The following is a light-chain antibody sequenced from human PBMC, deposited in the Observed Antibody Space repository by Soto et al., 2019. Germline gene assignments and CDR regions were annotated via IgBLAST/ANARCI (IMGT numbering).Light chain of an antibody. CDR2: KAS. J-gene: IGKJ1*01. V-gene: IGKV1-5*03. CDR3: QQYNSYPWT. Sequence: DIKMSLSPSTLSAYVGDRVTITCRASQSISSWLAWYQQKPGKAPKLLIYKASSLESGVPSRFSGSGSGTEFTLTISSLQPDDFATYYCQQYNSYPWTFGQGTKVDI. CDR1: QSISSW.